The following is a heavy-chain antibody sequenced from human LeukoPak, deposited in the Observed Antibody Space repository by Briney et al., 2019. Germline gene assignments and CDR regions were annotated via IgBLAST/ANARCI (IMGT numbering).Heavy chain of an antibody. CDR1: GFTFSSYA. CDR2: ISGSGGST. CDR3: AKDSLWFGEPYFDY. D-gene: IGHD3-10*01. J-gene: IGHJ4*02. V-gene: IGHV3-23*01. Sequence: GGSLRLSCAASGFTFSSYAMSWVRQAPGKGLEWVSAISGSGGSTYYADSAKGRFTISRDNSKNTLYLQMNSLRAEDTAVYCCAKDSLWFGEPYFDYWGQGTLVTVSS.